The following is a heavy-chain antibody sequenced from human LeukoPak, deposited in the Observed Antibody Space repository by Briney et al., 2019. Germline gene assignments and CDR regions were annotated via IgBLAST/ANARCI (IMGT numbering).Heavy chain of an antibody. V-gene: IGHV4-34*01. D-gene: IGHD3-10*01. J-gene: IGHJ4*02. CDR2: INHSGST. CDR1: GGSFSGYY. Sequence: PSETLSLTCAVYGGSFSGYYWSWIRQPPGKGLEWIEEINHSGSTNYNPSLKSRVTISVDTSKNQFSLKLSSVTAADTAVYYCARLVRGGWGQGTLVTVSS. CDR3: ARLVRGG.